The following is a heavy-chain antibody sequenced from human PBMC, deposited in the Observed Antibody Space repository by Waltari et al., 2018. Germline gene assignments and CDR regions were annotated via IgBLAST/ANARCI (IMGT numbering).Heavy chain of an antibody. J-gene: IGHJ4*02. D-gene: IGHD6-6*01. CDR3: TTEYSSSSAY. Sequence: QLQLQESGPGLVKPSETLSLTCTVSGDSISNDNYNWAWVRQPPGKGLEWIGSIYYNGNTYYSPSLKSRVTISVDTSKNQFSLRLSSVTAADTAVYYCTTEYSSSSAYLGQGTLVTVSS. CDR1: GDSISNDNYN. V-gene: IGHV4-39*02. CDR2: IYYNGNT.